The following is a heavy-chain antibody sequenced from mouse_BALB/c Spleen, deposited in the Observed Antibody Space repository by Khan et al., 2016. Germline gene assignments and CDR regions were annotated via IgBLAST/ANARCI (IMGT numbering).Heavy chain of an antibody. CDR1: GFTFSDYW. CDR2: IRLKSNNYAT. J-gene: IGHJ2*01. Sequence: EVKLEVSGGGLVQPGGSMKLSCVASGFTFSDYWMNWVRQSPEKGLEWVAEIRLKSNNYATHYAESVKGRFTISRDDSKSSVYLQMNNLRAEDTGSYYCTRDGYFDYWGQGTTLTVSS. D-gene: IGHD2-3*01. CDR3: TRDGYFDY. V-gene: IGHV6-6*02.